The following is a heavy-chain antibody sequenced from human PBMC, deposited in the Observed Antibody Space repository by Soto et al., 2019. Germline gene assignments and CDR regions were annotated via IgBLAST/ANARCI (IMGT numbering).Heavy chain of an antibody. V-gene: IGHV3-30-3*01. CDR1: GFTFSSYA. CDR3: ARDRGSYSYDY. Sequence: QVQLVESGGGVVQPGRSLRLSCAASGFTFSSYAMHWVRQAPGKGREWVAVISYDGSNKYYANSVKGRFTISRDNSKNTLYLQMNSLRAEDTAVYYCARDRGSYSYDYWGQGTLVTVSS. CDR2: ISYDGSNK. J-gene: IGHJ4*02. D-gene: IGHD1-26*01.